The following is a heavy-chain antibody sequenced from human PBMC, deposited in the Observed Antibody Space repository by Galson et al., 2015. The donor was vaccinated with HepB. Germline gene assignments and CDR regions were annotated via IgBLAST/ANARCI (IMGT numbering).Heavy chain of an antibody. V-gene: IGHV2-5*02. CDR2: IYWDDDK. D-gene: IGHD3-16*02. Sequence: VKPTQTLTLTCTFSGFSLTTTGVGVGWFRQPPGKALEWLALIYWDDDKRYSPSLKRRLTLSRDTSKNQVVLTVTNMDPVDSGTYFCAYSSRRYYFDFWGQGTLVTVSS. CDR1: GFSLTTTGVG. J-gene: IGHJ4*02. CDR3: AYSSRRYYFDF.